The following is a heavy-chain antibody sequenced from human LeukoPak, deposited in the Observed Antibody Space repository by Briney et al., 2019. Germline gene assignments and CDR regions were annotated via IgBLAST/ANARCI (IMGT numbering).Heavy chain of an antibody. Sequence: GGSLRLSCAASGFTFDDYAMHWVRQAPGKGLEWVSGISWNSGSIGHADSVKGRFTISRDNAKNSLYLQMNSLRAEDTALYYCAKDKFKYGDYVGGFDPWGQGTLVTVSS. CDR1: GFTFDDYA. V-gene: IGHV3-9*01. D-gene: IGHD4-17*01. CDR3: AKDKFKYGDYVGGFDP. CDR2: ISWNSGSI. J-gene: IGHJ5*02.